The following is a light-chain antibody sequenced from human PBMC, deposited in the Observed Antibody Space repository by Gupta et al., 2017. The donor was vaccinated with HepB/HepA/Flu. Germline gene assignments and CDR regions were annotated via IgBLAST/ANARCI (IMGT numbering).Light chain of an antibody. CDR1: ALPKQY. Sequence: SYELTQPPSVSVSPGQTARITCSGDALPKQYAYWYQQKPGQAPVLVIYKDSERPSGISERFSGSSSGTTVTLTISGVQAEDEADDYCQSADSSGTYEVFGGGTKLTVL. CDR3: QSADSSGTYEV. V-gene: IGLV3-25*03. J-gene: IGLJ2*01. CDR2: KDS.